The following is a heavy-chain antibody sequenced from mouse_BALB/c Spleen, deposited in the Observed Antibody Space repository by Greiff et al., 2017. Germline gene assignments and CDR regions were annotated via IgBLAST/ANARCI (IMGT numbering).Heavy chain of an antibody. Sequence: QVQLHQSGAELAKPGASVKMSCKASGYTFTSYWMHWVKQRPGQGLEWIGYINPSTGYTEYNQKFKDKATLTADKSSSTAYMQLSSLTSEDSAVYYCARSGYDYFGFAYWGQGTLVTVSA. CDR1: GYTFTSYW. V-gene: IGHV1-7*01. D-gene: IGHD2-4*01. CDR2: INPSTGYT. J-gene: IGHJ3*01. CDR3: ARSGYDYFGFAY.